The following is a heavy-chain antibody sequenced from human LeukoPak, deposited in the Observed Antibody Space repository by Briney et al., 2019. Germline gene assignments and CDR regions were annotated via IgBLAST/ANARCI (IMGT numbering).Heavy chain of an antibody. CDR3: AKGLREYDFWSGYAT. J-gene: IGHJ5*02. D-gene: IGHD3-3*01. CDR2: ISVSGGSP. V-gene: IGHV3-23*01. CDR1: GFNFNAYD. Sequence: GGSLRLSCAASGFNFNAYDMHWVRQAPGKGLDWVSTISVSGGSPNYADSVKGRFTISRDNSKNTLFLQMNSLRAEDTALYYCAKGLREYDFWSGYATWGQGTLVTVSS.